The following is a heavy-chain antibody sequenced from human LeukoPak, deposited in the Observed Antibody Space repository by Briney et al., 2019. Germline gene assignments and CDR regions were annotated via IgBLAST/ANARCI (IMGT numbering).Heavy chain of an antibody. CDR3: ARDFCSTSCNLGY. CDR1: GNTFTDYY. Sequence: SVKVSCKASGNTFTDYYIHWVRQAPGQGLEWMGGIIPIFGTANYAQKFQGRVTITADESTSTAYMELSSLRSEDTAVYYCARDFCSTSCNLGYWGQGTLVTVSS. V-gene: IGHV1-69*13. D-gene: IGHD2-2*01. CDR2: IIPIFGTA. J-gene: IGHJ4*02.